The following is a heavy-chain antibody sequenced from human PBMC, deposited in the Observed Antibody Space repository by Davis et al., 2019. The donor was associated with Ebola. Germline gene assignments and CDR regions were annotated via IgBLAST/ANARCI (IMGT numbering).Heavy chain of an antibody. CDR2: ISYDGSNK. J-gene: IGHJ4*02. V-gene: IGHV3-30*03. CDR1: GFTFSSYG. Sequence: GGSLRLSCAASGFTFSSYGMHWVRQAPGKGLEWVAVISYDGSNKYYADSVKGRFTISRDNSKNTLYLQMNSLRAEDTAVYYCARDPPPYCSGGSCHYFDYWGQGTLVTVSS. D-gene: IGHD2-15*01. CDR3: ARDPPPYCSGGSCHYFDY.